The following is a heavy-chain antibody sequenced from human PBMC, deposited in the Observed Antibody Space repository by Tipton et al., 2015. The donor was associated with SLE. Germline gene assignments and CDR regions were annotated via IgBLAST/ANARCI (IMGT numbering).Heavy chain of an antibody. Sequence: TLSLTCAVYGGSFSGYYWSWIRQPPGKGLEWIGEINHSGSTNYNPSPKSRVTISVDTSKNQFSLKLSSVTAADTAVYYCAREGGGSRGVAFDIWGQGTMVTVSS. CDR2: INHSGST. CDR3: AREGGGSRGVAFDI. CDR1: GGSFSGYY. J-gene: IGHJ3*02. D-gene: IGHD2-15*01. V-gene: IGHV4-34*01.